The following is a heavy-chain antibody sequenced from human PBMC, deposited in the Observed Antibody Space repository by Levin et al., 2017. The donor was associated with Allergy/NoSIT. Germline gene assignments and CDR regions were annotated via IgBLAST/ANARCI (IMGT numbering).Heavy chain of an antibody. CDR2: IYYSGST. V-gene: IGHV4-39*01. D-gene: IGHD6-6*01. Sequence: PSETLSLTCTVSGGSISSSSYYWGWIRQPPGKGLEWIGSIYYSGSTYYNPSLKSRVTISVDTSKNQFSLKLSSVTAADTAVYYCARLTSIAARRGADWFDPWGQGTLVTVSS. CDR1: GGSISSSSYY. J-gene: IGHJ5*02. CDR3: ARLTSIAARRGADWFDP.